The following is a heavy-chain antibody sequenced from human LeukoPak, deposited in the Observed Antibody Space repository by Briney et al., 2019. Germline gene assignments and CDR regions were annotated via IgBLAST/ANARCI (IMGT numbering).Heavy chain of an antibody. V-gene: IGHV3-30*02. CDR2: IRHDGSIK. CDR1: GFIFSTYG. D-gene: IGHD3-16*01. CDR3: AKDSLADIDY. Sequence: SGGSLRLSCGASGFIFSTYGMYWVRQAPGKGLEWVAFIRHDGSIKNYADSVKGRSTISRDNSKNTLYLQMNSLRAEDTAVYYCAKDSLADIDYWGQGTLVTVSS. J-gene: IGHJ4*02.